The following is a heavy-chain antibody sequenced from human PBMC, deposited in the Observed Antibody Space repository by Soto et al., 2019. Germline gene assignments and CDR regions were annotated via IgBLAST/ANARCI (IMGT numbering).Heavy chain of an antibody. CDR3: ARIPTAAARYYGMDV. V-gene: IGHV2-70*01. D-gene: IGHD6-13*01. J-gene: IGHJ6*02. CDR2: IDWDDDK. CDR1: GFSLSTSGMC. Sequence: SGPTLVNPTQTLTLTCTFSGFSLSTSGMCVSWIRQPPGKALEWLALIDWDDDKYYSTPLKTRLTISKDTSKNQVVLTMTNMDPVDTATYYCARIPTAAARYYGMDVWGQGTTVTAP.